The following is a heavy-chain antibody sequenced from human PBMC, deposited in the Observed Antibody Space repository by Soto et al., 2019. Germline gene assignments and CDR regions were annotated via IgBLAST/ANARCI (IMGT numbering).Heavy chain of an antibody. V-gene: IGHV1-69*01. CDR2: IIPTVGTT. J-gene: IGHJ5*02. CDR1: GGNFSSHG. Sequence: QVQLVQSGAEVKKPGSSVKVSCKAPGGNFSSHGIRWVRQAPGQGLELMGGIIPTVGTTNYAHKFRGRVTITADESTGTAYMELSNLRSDDTAVYYCAGASDSTWYNWLDPWGQGTLVTVSS. D-gene: IGHD4-4*01. CDR3: AGASDSTWYNWLDP.